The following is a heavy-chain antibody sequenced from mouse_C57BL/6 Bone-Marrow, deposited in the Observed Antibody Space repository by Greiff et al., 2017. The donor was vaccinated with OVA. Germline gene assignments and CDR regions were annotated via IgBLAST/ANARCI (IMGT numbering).Heavy chain of an antibody. J-gene: IGHJ1*03. V-gene: IGHV1-54*01. D-gene: IGHD1-1*01. CDR3: ARWDPITTVVATDWYFDV. CDR1: GYAFTNYL. Sequence: VKLVESGAELVRPGPSVKVSCKASGYAFTNYLIEWVKQRPGQGLEWIGVINPGSGGTNYNEKFKGKATLTADKSSSTAYMQLSSLTSEDSAVYFCARWDPITTVVATDWYFDVWGTGTTVTVSS. CDR2: INPGSGGT.